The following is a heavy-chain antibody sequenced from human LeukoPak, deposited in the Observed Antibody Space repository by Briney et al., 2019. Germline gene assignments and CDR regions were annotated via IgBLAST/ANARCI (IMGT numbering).Heavy chain of an antibody. D-gene: IGHD6-19*01. CDR2: IYYSGST. V-gene: IGHV4-59*01. CDR3: AREGDSSGWYFDY. J-gene: IGHJ4*02. CDR1: GGSISSYY. Sequence: SETLSLTCTVSGGSISSYYWSWIRQPPGKGLEWIGYIYYSGSTNYNPSLKSRVTISVDTSKNQLSLKLSSVTAADTAVYYCAREGDSSGWYFDYWGQGTPATVSS.